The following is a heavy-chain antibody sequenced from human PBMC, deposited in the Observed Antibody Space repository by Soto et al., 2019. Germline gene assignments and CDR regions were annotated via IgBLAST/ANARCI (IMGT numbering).Heavy chain of an antibody. J-gene: IGHJ4*02. Sequence: QLQLVQTGSEMKKPGSSVKVSCQSSGGTFNTYAMNWVRQAPGQGPEWMGDSSPMFGAANYAPKFQGRVTITAYESTGTSYMQLSSFTSEDTALYFCAREVQVTTPAFVYWGQGTLVTVSS. D-gene: IGHD5-18*01. CDR3: AREVQVTTPAFVY. CDR2: SSPMFGAA. CDR1: GGTFNTYA. V-gene: IGHV1-69*19.